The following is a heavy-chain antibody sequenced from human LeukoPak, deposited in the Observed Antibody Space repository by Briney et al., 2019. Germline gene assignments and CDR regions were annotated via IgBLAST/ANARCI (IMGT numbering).Heavy chain of an antibody. CDR2: LDPSSGST. CDR3: ARDEATGWFDP. J-gene: IGHJ5*02. D-gene: IGHD5-24*01. Sequence: EASVEVSCKASGYTFTNYYMHWVRQAPGQGLEWMGILDPSSGSTAYAQKFQGRVTMTRDTSTSTVYMELSSLRSEDTAVYYCARDEATGWFDPWGQGTLVIVFS. CDR1: GYTFTNYY. V-gene: IGHV1-46*01.